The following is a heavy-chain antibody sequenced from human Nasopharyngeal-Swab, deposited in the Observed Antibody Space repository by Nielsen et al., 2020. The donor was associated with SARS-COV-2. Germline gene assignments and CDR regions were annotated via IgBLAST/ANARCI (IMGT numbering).Heavy chain of an antibody. D-gene: IGHD6-19*01. V-gene: IGHV3-30-3*01. Sequence: GESLKISCAASGFTFSSYAMHWVRQAPGKGLEWVAVISYDGINKYYADSVKGRFTISRDNSKNTLYLQMNSLRAEDTAVYYCARDSFIAVAGMDAFDIWGQGTMVTVSS. J-gene: IGHJ3*02. CDR3: ARDSFIAVAGMDAFDI. CDR2: ISYDGINK. CDR1: GFTFSSYA.